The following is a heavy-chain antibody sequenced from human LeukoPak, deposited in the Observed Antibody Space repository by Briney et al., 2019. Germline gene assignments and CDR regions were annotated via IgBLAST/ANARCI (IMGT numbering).Heavy chain of an antibody. Sequence: GGSLRLSCAASGFTFSSYAMHWVRQAPGKGLEGVAVISYDGSNKYYADSVKGRFTISRDNSKNTLYLQMNSLRAEDTAVYYCARDKSIAAAGYFDYWGQGTLVTVSS. D-gene: IGHD6-13*01. CDR2: ISYDGSNK. J-gene: IGHJ4*02. CDR3: ARDKSIAAAGYFDY. CDR1: GFTFSSYA. V-gene: IGHV3-30-3*01.